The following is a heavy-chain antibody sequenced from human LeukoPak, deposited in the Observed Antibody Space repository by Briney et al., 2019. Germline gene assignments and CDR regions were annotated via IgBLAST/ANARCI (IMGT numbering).Heavy chain of an antibody. V-gene: IGHV3-30-3*01. CDR1: GFTFSSYA. CDR2: ISYDGSNK. CDR3: KVRYVY. Sequence: GGSLRLSCAASGFTFSSYAMHWVRQAPGKGLEWVAVISYDGSNKYYADSVKGRFTISRDNSKNTLYLQMNSLRAEDTAVYSCKVRYVYWGQGTLVTVSS. J-gene: IGHJ4*02. D-gene: IGHD3-10*01.